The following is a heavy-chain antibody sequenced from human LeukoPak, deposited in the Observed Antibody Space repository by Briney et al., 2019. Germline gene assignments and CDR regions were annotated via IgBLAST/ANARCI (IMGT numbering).Heavy chain of an antibody. D-gene: IGHD3-22*01. J-gene: IGHJ4*02. CDR2: IRGSGANT. V-gene: IGHV3-23*01. CDR3: AKDGLYYDGSAHVYYFDY. Sequence: GGSLRLSCAASGFSFSSYAMRWVRQAPGKGLEWVSGIRGSGANTYYAATVKGRFTISRDNSKNTLYLQMNSLRAEDTAVYYCAKDGLYYDGSAHVYYFDYWGQGTLVAVSS. CDR1: GFSFSSYA.